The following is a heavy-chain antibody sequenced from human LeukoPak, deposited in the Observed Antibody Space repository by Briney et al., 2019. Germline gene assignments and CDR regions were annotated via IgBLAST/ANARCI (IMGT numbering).Heavy chain of an antibody. CDR3: AKESGNSDY. J-gene: IGHJ4*02. V-gene: IGHV3-43*02. Sequence: GGSLRLSCVVSGINFADYAVHWVRQPPGKGLEWVSLISADGGSTFSADSVKGRFSISRDNGNNSLYLQMNSLRSEDTAMYYCAKESGNSDYWGQGTLVAVSS. CDR1: GINFADYA. CDR2: ISADGGST.